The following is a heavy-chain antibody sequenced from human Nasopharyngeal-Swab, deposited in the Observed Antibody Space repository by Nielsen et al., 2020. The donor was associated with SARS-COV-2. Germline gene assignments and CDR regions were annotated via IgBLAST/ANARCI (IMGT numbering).Heavy chain of an antibody. V-gene: IGHV1-46*01. Sequence: WVRQAPGQGLEWMGIINPSGGSPSYARKFQGRVTMTRDTSPSTVYMELSSLRSEDTAVYYCARARKAIYYYGSGSYYKGGVNWFDPWGQGTLVTVSS. D-gene: IGHD3-10*01. CDR2: INPSGGSP. CDR3: ARARKAIYYYGSGSYYKGGVNWFDP. J-gene: IGHJ5*02.